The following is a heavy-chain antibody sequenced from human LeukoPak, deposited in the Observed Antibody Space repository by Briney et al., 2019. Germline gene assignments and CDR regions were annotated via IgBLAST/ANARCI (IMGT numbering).Heavy chain of an antibody. CDR3: ARSKDVAGRGTNAFDI. CDR2: TYYRSKWSN. CDR1: GDSVSSNSAA. V-gene: IGHV6-1*01. D-gene: IGHD1-1*01. J-gene: IGHJ3*02. Sequence: SQTLSLTCAISGDSVSSNSAAWNWIRQSPSRGLEWLGRTYYRSKWSNNYAVSVRSRITINPDTSKNQFSLQLNSVTPEDTAEYYCARSKDVAGRGTNAFDIWGQGTMVTVSS.